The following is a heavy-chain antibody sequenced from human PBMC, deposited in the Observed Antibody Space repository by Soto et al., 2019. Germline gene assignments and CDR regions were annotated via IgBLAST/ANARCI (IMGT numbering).Heavy chain of an antibody. CDR2: IIPIFGRA. CDR1: GGTFSSYG. CDR3: ARVVHHDSSGYYYFY. D-gene: IGHD3-22*01. J-gene: IGHJ4*02. Sequence: QVQLVQSGAEVKKPGSSVKVSCKASGGTFSSYGIDWVRQAPGQGLEWMGGIIPIFGRANYAQKIQGRVTIIPDEHTSTAYMELRSLKSEDTAVYYCARVVHHDSSGYYYFYWGQGTLVTVSS. V-gene: IGHV1-69*01.